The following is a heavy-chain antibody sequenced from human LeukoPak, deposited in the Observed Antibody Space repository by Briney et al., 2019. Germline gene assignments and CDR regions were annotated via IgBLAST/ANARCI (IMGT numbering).Heavy chain of an antibody. D-gene: IGHD6-6*01. J-gene: IGHJ4*02. V-gene: IGHV3-23*01. CDR1: GFTFSSYA. CDR2: ITGDGGDT. Sequence: GGSLRLSCATSGFTFSSYAMSWVRQAPGKGLEWVSAITGDGGDTYHADSVKGRITISRDNSKNTLYLQMNSLRAEDTAVYYCAKGSGAARPYYFDFWGQGTLVTVSS. CDR3: AKGSGAARPYYFDF.